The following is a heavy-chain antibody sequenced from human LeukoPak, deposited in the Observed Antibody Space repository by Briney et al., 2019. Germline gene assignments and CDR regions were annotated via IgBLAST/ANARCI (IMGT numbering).Heavy chain of an antibody. V-gene: IGHV4-38-2*01. CDR3: ARLSPVGAT. D-gene: IGHD1-26*01. Sequence: SETLSLTCAVSGYSISSGYYWGWIRQPPGKGLEWIGSIYHSGSTYYNPSLKSRVTISVGTSKNQFSLKLSSVTAADTAVYYCARLSPVGATWGQGTLVTVSS. J-gene: IGHJ4*02. CDR1: GYSISSGYY. CDR2: IYHSGST.